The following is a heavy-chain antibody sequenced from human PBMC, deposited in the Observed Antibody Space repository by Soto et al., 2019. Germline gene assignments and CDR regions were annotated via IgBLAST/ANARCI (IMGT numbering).Heavy chain of an antibody. Sequence: QVQLVESGGGVVQPGRSLRLSCAASGFTFSSYGMHWVRQAPGKGLEWVAVIWYDGSNKYYADSVKGRFTIYRDNSKNTLDLQMNSLRAEDTAVDYCARGGDGDYFGYFHYWGQGTLVTVSS. CDR2: IWYDGSNK. CDR1: GFTFSSYG. D-gene: IGHD4-17*01. V-gene: IGHV3-33*01. CDR3: ARGGDGDYFGYFHY. J-gene: IGHJ4*02.